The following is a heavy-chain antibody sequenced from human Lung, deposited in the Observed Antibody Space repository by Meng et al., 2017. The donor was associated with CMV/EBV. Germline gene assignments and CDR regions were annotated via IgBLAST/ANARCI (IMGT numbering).Heavy chain of an antibody. CDR3: ATLAPKQVIDEY. V-gene: IGHV3-30*03. J-gene: IGHJ4*02. Sequence: SCAASGFDFKNYDMHWVRQAPGKGLEWVAVISHDERNIYYADSVRDRLTVSRDNSRSTVYLDMTSLRREDTAVYHCATLAPKQVIDEYWGQGTLVTVSS. D-gene: IGHD2/OR15-2a*01. CDR1: GFDFKNYD. CDR2: ISHDERNI.